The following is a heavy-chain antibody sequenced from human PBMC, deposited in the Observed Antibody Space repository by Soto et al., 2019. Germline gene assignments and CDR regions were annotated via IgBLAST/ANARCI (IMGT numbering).Heavy chain of an antibody. D-gene: IGHD3-10*01. V-gene: IGHV4-34*01. J-gene: IGHJ4*02. CDR1: GGSFSPFY. CDR3: ARGRDY. CDR2: INHSGST. Sequence: QVQLQQWGAGLLKPSETLSLTCAVYGGSFSPFYWSWIRQPPGKGLEWIGEINHSGSTNYNPSLXXXXXXXXXXXXXXXSLKLXXXXXXDTAMYYCARGRDYWGQGTLVTVSS.